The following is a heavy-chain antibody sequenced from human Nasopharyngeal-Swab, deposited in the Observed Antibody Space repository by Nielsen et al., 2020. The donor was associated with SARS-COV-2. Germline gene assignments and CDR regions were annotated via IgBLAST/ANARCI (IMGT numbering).Heavy chain of an antibody. CDR2: ISSSGSTI. CDR3: ANPLRGLVPSY. D-gene: IGHD3/OR15-3a*01. Sequence: GESLKLSCAASGFTFSDYYMSWIRQAPGKGLEWVSYISSSGSTIYYADSVKGRFTISRDNAKNSLYLQMNSLRAEDTAVYYCANPLRGLVPSYWGQGTLVTVSS. J-gene: IGHJ4*02. CDR1: GFTFSDYY. V-gene: IGHV3-11*01.